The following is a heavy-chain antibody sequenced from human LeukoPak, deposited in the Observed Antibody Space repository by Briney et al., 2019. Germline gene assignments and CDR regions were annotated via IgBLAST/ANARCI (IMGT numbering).Heavy chain of an antibody. J-gene: IGHJ6*03. Sequence: PGGSLRLSCAASGFTFSSYWMSWVRQAPGKGLEWVANTKQDGSEKNYVDSVKGRFTISRDNAKNSVYLQMNSLRAEDTAVYYCAREGRRPPYYYYYMDVWGKGTTVTISS. CDR2: TKQDGSEK. CDR1: GFTFSSYW. V-gene: IGHV3-7*03. CDR3: AREGRRPPYYYYYMDV.